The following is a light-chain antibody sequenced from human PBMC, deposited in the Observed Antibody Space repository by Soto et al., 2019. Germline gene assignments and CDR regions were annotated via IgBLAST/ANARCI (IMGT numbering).Light chain of an antibody. J-gene: IGKJ1*01. CDR1: QGISSY. CDR2: AAS. Sequence: IQMTHSPSTLSGSVGDRVTITCRASQGISSYLAWYQQKPGKAPKLLIYAASTLQSGVPSRFSGSGSGTDFTLTISCLQSEDFATYYCQQYYSYPQTFGQGTKV. V-gene: IGKV1-8*01. CDR3: QQYYSYPQT.